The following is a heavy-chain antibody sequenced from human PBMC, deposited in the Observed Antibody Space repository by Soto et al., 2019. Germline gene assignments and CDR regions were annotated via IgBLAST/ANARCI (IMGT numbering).Heavy chain of an antibody. CDR3: ACTPSRLATVHRPFDY. J-gene: IGHJ4*02. CDR2: MNPNSGNT. D-gene: IGHD4-17*01. CDR1: GYTFTSYD. V-gene: IGHV1-8*01. Sequence: QVQLVQSGAEVKKPGASVKVSCKASGYTFTSYDINWVRQATGQGLEWMGWMNPNSGNTGYAQKFQGRVTMTSNTSISTAYMELSSLRSEDTAVYYCACTPSRLATVHRPFDYWGQGTLVTVSS.